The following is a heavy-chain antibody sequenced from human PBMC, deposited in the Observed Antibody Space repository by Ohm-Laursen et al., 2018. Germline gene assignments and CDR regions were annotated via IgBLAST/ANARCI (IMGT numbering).Heavy chain of an antibody. Sequence: SLRLSCAASGFTFSSYGMHWVRQAPGKGLEWVAVISYDGSNKYYADSVKGRSTISRDNSKNTLYLQMNSLRAEDTAVYYCARGRLSGTQRALDIWGRGTMVTVSS. CDR3: ARGRLSGTQRALDI. V-gene: IGHV3-30*03. CDR1: GFTFSSYG. CDR2: ISYDGSNK. J-gene: IGHJ3*02. D-gene: IGHD1-7*01.